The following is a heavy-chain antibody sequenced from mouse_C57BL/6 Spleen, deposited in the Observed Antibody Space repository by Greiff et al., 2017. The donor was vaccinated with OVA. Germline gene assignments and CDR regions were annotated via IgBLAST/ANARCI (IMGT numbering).Heavy chain of an antibody. V-gene: IGHV1-85*01. J-gene: IGHJ1*03. CDR1: GYTFTSYD. CDR3: ALYYYGSSARYFDV. CDR2: IYPRDGST. D-gene: IGHD1-1*01. Sequence: VKLMESGPELVKPGASVKLSCKASGYTFTSYDINWVKQRPGQGLEWIGWIYPRDGSTKYNEKFKGKATLTVDTSSSTAYMELHSLTSEDSAVYFCALYYYGSSARYFDVWGTGTTVTVSS.